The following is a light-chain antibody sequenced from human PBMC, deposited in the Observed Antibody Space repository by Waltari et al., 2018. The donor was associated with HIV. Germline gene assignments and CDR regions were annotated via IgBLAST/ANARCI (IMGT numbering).Light chain of an antibody. CDR2: HAS. Sequence: DINMTQSPSSLSASVGDRVTIPCRASQNIINYLNWYHPSPGKAPKLLIFHASALQNGVSSRFSGSGSGTEFTLSIAGLQPDDFGTYSCQQTFSPPRTFGPGT. J-gene: IGKJ3*01. CDR1: QNIINY. V-gene: IGKV1-39*01. CDR3: QQTFSPPRT.